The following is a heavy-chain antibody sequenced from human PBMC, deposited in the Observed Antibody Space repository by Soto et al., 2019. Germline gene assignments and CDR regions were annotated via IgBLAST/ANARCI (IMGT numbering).Heavy chain of an antibody. D-gene: IGHD6-19*01. CDR1: GGYISTYY. CDR2: IHASGNT. V-gene: IGHV4-4*07. CDR3: ARTPGWYFDV. Sequence: QVQLLESGPGLVKPSETLSLTCSVSGGYISTYYWSWIRQPAGKGLEWIGRIHASGNTDYNPSLKSRVTMSVDTSKNQFSLRLTSLTAADTAVYYCARTPGWYFDVWGQGTLVTVSS. J-gene: IGHJ4*02.